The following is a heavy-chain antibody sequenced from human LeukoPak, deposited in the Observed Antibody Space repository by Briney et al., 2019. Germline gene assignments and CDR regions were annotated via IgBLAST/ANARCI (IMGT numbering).Heavy chain of an antibody. V-gene: IGHV1-69*01. CDR2: IIPIFGTA. CDR3: ARGGRDQMRV. D-gene: IGHD3-16*01. CDR1: GGTFSSYA. Sequence: ASVKVSCKASGGTFSSYAISWVRQAPGQGLEWMGGIIPIFGTANYAQKFQGRVAITADESTSTAYMELSSLRSEDTAVYYCARGGRDQMRVWGQGTMVTVSS. J-gene: IGHJ3*01.